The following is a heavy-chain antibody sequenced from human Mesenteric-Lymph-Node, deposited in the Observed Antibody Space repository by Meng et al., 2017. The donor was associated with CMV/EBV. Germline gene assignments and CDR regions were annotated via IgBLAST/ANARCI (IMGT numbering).Heavy chain of an antibody. D-gene: IGHD3-22*01. CDR1: GFTVSSNY. V-gene: IGHV3-66*03. Sequence: GESLKISCAASGFTVSSNYMSWVRQAPGKGLEWVSVIYSCGSTYYADSVKGRFTISRDNSKNTLYLQMNSLRAEDTAVYYCAKYYYDSSGYYGPLDWGQGTLVTVSS. CDR3: AKYYYDSSGYYGPLD. J-gene: IGHJ4*02. CDR2: IYSCGST.